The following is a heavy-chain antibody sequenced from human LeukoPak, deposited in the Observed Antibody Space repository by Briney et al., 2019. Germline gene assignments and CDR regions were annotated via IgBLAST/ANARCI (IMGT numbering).Heavy chain of an antibody. V-gene: IGHV1-3*01. CDR2: INAGNGNT. D-gene: IGHD1-26*01. CDR3: ARAKWELLVYFDY. J-gene: IGHJ4*02. Sequence: ASVKVSCKASGYTFTSYAMHWVRQAPGQRLEWMGWINAGNGNTKYSQKFQGRVTITRDTFASTAYMELSSLRSEDTAVYYCARAKWELLVYFDYWGQGTLVTVSS. CDR1: GYTFTSYA.